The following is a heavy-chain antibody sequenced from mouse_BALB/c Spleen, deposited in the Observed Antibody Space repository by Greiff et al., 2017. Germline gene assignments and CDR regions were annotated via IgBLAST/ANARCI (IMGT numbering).Heavy chain of an antibody. V-gene: IGHV5-15*02. CDR2: ISNLAYSI. J-gene: IGHJ4*01. CDR3: ARQKYGNYLYYAMDY. Sequence: EVQGVESGGGLVQPGGSRKLSCAASGFTFSDYGMAWVRQAPGKGPEWVAFISNLAYSIYYADTVTGRFTISRENAKNTLYLEMSSLRSEDTAMYYCARQKYGNYLYYAMDYWGQGTSVTVSS. D-gene: IGHD2-10*02. CDR1: GFTFSDYG.